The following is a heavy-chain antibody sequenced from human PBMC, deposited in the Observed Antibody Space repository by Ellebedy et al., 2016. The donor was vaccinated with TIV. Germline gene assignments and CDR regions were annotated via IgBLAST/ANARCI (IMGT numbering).Heavy chain of an antibody. D-gene: IGHD5-24*01. CDR2: INTTTGST. CDR3: AREMATITLMSAFDI. CDR1: GYSFSSYY. J-gene: IGHJ3*02. Sequence: AASVKVSCKASGYSFSSYYIHWVRQAPGQGLEWMGIINTTTGSTGYAQKFQGRVTRTRDTSTSTVYMELSSLRSEDKAVYYCAREMATITLMSAFDIWGQGTMVTVSS. V-gene: IGHV1-46*01.